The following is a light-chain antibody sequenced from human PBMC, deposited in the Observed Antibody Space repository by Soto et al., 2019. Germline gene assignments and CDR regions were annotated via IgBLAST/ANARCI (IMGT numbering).Light chain of an antibody. J-gene: IGLJ3*02. CDR2: DNI. CDR1: SSNIGNNY. Sequence: QSVLTQSPSVSAAPGQTVTISCSGTSSNIGNNYVSLYQLLPATAPKLLIYDNIKRPSGIPDRFSGSKSGTSAPLVITVLQTGDAAYYCCGTWESSRNWVFGAGTKVTVL. V-gene: IGLV1-51*01. CDR3: GTWESSRNWV.